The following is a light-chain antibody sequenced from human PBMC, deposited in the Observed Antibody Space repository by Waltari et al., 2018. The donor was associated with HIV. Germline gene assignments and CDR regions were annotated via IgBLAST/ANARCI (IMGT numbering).Light chain of an antibody. CDR1: HPPPGQTY. CDR3: AAWDGGIRAWV. V-gene: IGLV1-47*01. J-gene: IGLJ3*02. CDR2: KDD. Sequence: QSALTQPPSTPGTPGHRVTIYCSGRHPPPGQTYVSCYQQLPGAAPNLISYKDDQRPSGVPDRFSGSQSGITASLAITGLRSEDEGDYYCAAWDGGIRAWVFGGGTKVTVL.